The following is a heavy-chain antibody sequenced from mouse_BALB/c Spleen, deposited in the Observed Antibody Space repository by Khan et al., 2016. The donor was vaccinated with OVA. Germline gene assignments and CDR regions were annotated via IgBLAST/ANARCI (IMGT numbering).Heavy chain of an antibody. CDR3: ARAGWDVFAY. CDR2: IYPGSDST. CDR1: GYTFTDYV. V-gene: IGHV1-77*01. D-gene: IGHD4-1*01. J-gene: IGHJ3*01. Sequence: QVRLQQSGPELVKPGASVKMSCKASGYTFTDYVMNWVKQRNGQGLEWIGQIYPGSDSTYYNEKFEGKATLTADRSSSTAYMQLSNLTSEDSAVYFCARAGWDVFAYWGQGTLVTVSA.